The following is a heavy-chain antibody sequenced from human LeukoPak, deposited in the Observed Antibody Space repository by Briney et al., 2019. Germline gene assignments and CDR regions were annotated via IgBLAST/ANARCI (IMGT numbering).Heavy chain of an antibody. CDR2: MNPNSGNT. CDR3: ATDYTVTHAFDI. Sequence: ASVKVSCKASGYTFTSYAMNWVRQAPGQGLEWMGWMNPNSGNTGYAQKFQGRVTMTEDTSTDTAYMELSSLRSEDTAVYYCATDYTVTHAFDIWGQGTMVTVSS. D-gene: IGHD4-17*01. J-gene: IGHJ3*02. V-gene: IGHV1-8*02. CDR1: GYTFTSYA.